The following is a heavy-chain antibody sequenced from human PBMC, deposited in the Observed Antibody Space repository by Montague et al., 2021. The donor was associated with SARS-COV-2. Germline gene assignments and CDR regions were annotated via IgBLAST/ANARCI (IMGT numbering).Heavy chain of an antibody. J-gene: IGHJ4*02. CDR2: TYYRSEWHT. D-gene: IGHD6-19*01. Sequence: CAISGDSVSSTAAAWKWNRQSPSRGLEWLGRTYYRSEWHTDYAVAVECRLAIDADTSKNQFSLQLHSVTPEDSAVYYCASGWTLFDWGQGTLVTVSS. CDR1: GDSVSSTAAA. V-gene: IGHV6-1*01. CDR3: ASGWTLFD.